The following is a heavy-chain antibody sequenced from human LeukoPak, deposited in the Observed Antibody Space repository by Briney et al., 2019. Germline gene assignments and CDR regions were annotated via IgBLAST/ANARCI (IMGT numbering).Heavy chain of an antibody. D-gene: IGHD3-10*01. J-gene: IGHJ4*02. CDR2: IIPIFGTA. V-gene: IGHV1-69*13. Sequence: SVKVSCKASGGTFSSYAISWVRQAPGQGLEWMGGIIPIFGTANYAQEFQGRVTITADESTSTAYMELSSLRSEDTAVYYCAREGLPYYYGSGSFSSPFDHWGQGTLVTVSS. CDR3: AREGLPYYYGSGSFSSPFDH. CDR1: GGTFSSYA.